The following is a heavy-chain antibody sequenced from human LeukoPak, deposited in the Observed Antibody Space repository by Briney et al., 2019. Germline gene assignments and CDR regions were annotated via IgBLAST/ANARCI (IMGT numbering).Heavy chain of an antibody. J-gene: IGHJ4*02. D-gene: IGHD2-2*01. CDR2: ISSNGGST. CDR3: ARSPTRRALPATLDY. Sequence: GGSLRLSCAASGFTFSSYAMHWVRQAPGKGLEYGSAISSNGGSTYYANSVKGRFTISRDNSKNTLYLQMGSLRAEDMAVYYCARSPTRRALPATLDYWGQGTLVTVSS. CDR1: GFTFSSYA. V-gene: IGHV3-64*01.